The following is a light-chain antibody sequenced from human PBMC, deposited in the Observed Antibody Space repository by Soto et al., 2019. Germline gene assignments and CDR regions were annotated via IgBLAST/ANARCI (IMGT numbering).Light chain of an antibody. Sequence: VMTQSPATLSVSPGETVSLSCRASQSVTTNLAWYQHKPGQAPRVLIYDVSTRATGVPARFSGSGTGTYFTLTISXXQSDDFAVYYCQKYKDWPYTFGQGTKLEIK. CDR1: QSVTTN. CDR2: DVS. V-gene: IGKV3-15*01. CDR3: QKYKDWPYT. J-gene: IGKJ2*01.